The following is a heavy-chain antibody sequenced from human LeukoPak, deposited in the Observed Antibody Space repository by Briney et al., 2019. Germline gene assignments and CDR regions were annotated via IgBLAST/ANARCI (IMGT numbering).Heavy chain of an antibody. CDR2: IYYSGST. D-gene: IGHD3-3*01. J-gene: IGHJ5*02. Sequence: SETLSLTCTVAGGSISSYYWSWIRQPPGKGLEWIGYIYYSGSTNYNPSLKSRVTISVDTSKNQFSLKLSSVTAADTAVYYCARHVGYYTPPPNWFDPWGQGTLVTVSS. CDR3: ARHVGYYTPPPNWFDP. V-gene: IGHV4-59*08. CDR1: GGSISSYY.